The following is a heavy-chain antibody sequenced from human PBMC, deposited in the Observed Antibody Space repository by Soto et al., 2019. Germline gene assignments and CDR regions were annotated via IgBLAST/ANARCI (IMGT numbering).Heavy chain of an antibody. Sequence: EVQLLESGGGLVQPGGSLRLSCAASGFTFSSYAMSWVRQAPGKGLAWVSAISGSGGSTYYSDSVKGRFTISRDNSKNTLYLQMNSLRAEDTAVYYCAKGRGYCTSTSCDVGSDYWGQGTLVTDSS. CDR2: ISGSGGST. V-gene: IGHV3-23*01. D-gene: IGHD2-2*01. J-gene: IGHJ4*02. CDR3: AKGRGYCTSTSCDVGSDY. CDR1: GFTFSSYA.